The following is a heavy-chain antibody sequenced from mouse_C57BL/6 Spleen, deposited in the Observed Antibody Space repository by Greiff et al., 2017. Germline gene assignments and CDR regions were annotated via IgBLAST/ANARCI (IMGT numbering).Heavy chain of an antibody. Sequence: ESGPGLVKPSQSLSLTCSVSGYSITSGYYWYWIRQFPGNKLVWMGYISYDGSNNYNPSLKNRISITRYTSNNRFFLKLKSVTTEDTATYDCAREHFAYWGQGILVTVSA. CDR1: GYSITSGYY. CDR2: ISYDGSN. CDR3: AREHFAY. V-gene: IGHV3-6*01. J-gene: IGHJ3*01.